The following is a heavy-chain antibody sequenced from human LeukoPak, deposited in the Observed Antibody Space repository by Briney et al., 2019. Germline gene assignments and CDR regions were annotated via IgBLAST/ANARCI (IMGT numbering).Heavy chain of an antibody. J-gene: IGHJ5*02. CDR3: ARTVVPAATPGFDP. Sequence: SETLSLTCTVSGDSMSNDYWSWIRQPAGKGLEWIGRIYTSGSTNYNPSLKSRVTMSADTSKNQFSLRLSSVTAADTAVYYCARTVVPAATPGFDPWGQGTLVTVSS. V-gene: IGHV4-4*07. D-gene: IGHD2-2*01. CDR1: GDSMSNDY. CDR2: IYTSGST.